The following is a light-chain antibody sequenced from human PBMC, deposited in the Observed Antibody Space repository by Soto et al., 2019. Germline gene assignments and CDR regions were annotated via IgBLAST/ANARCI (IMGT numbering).Light chain of an antibody. CDR3: SAHGGSIHFYV. Sequence: QSALTQPPSASGSPGQSVTISCTGTSDDVGAYDFVSWYQQHPGKAPKLIISEVSKRPSGVPDRFSGSKSGNTASLTVSGLQAEDEADYYCSAHGGSIHFYVFGSGTKVTVL. J-gene: IGLJ1*01. CDR2: EVS. CDR1: SDDVGAYDF. V-gene: IGLV2-8*01.